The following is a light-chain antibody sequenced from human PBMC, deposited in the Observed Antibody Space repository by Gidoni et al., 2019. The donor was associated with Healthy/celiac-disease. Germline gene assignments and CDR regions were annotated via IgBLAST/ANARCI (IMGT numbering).Light chain of an antibody. CDR2: GAS. Sequence: EIVMTQSPATLSVSPGERATLSCRASQSVSSNLAGYQQKPGQAPRHLIYGASTRATGIPARFSGSGSGTEFTLTISSLQSEDFAVYYCQQYNNWPPYTFGQGTKLEIK. V-gene: IGKV3-15*01. CDR1: QSVSSN. J-gene: IGKJ2*01. CDR3: QQYNNWPPYT.